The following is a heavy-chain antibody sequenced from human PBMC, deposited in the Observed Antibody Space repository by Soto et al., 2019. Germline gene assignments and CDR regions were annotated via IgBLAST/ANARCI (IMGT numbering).Heavy chain of an antibody. Sequence: QIHLEQSGPEVKKPGASVKVSCKASGYTFTSYGISWVRLAPGQGLEWMVWINIYGGGTNYAQKYQDRVTMTRDTSTNTVYLEMRSLPSDDTAIYYCARALYYYDNSGLAFWGQGTLVTVSS. J-gene: IGHJ4*02. CDR3: ARALYYYDNSGLAF. CDR2: INIYGGGT. D-gene: IGHD3-22*01. CDR1: GYTFTSYG. V-gene: IGHV1-18*01.